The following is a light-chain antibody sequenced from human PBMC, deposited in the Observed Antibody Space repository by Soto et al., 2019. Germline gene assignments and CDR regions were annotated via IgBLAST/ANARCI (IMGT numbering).Light chain of an antibody. CDR2: ATS. CDR1: QNFGNT. J-gene: IGKJ2*01. CDR3: QQYNNWPLF. V-gene: IGKV3-15*01. Sequence: EIVMTQSPATLSVSPGERVTLSCRASQNFGNTLAWYQQKPGQAPRLLIYATSTRATGIPARFSGSGSGTEFSLTISSLQSEDFALYYCQQYNNWPLFFGQGTKLEIE.